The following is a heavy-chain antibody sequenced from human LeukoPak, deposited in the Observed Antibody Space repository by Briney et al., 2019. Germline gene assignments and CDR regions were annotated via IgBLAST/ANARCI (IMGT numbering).Heavy chain of an antibody. J-gene: IGHJ4*02. D-gene: IGHD6-19*01. V-gene: IGHV3-23*01. CDR2: ISGSGGST. CDR3: AKAPASGWYYFDY. Sequence: PGGSLRLSCAASGFTFSDFYMSWVRQAPGKGLEWVSGISGSGGSTYYADSVKGRFTISRDNSKNTLYLQVNSLRAEDTAVYYCAKAPASGWYYFDYWGQGTLVTVSS. CDR1: GFTFSDFY.